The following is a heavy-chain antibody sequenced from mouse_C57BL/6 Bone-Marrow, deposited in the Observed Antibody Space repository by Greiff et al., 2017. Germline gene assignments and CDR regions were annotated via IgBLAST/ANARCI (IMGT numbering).Heavy chain of an antibody. D-gene: IGHD2-2*01. CDR2: IYPSSGNT. V-gene: IGHV1-81*01. Sequence: QVQLKESGAELARPGASVKLSCKASGYTFTSYGLSWVKQSTGQGLEWIGEIYPSSGNTYYNEKFKGKATLTADKSSSTAYMELRSLTSEDSAVYFCARSRGLPYAYWGQGTLGTVSA. J-gene: IGHJ3*01. CDR1: GYTFTSYG. CDR3: ARSRGLPYAY.